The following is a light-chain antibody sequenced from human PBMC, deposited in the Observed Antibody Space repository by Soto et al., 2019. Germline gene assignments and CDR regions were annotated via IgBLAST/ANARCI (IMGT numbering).Light chain of an antibody. CDR3: QSYDSSLGGVV. V-gene: IGLV1-40*01. Sequence: QSVLTQPPSVSGAPGQRVTISCTGSSSNIGAGYDVHWYQQLPGTAPKLLIYGNSNRPSGVPDRFSGSKCGTSASLAITGLQDEDEADYCCQSYDSSLGGVVFGGGTKLTVL. CDR1: SSNIGAGYD. CDR2: GNS. J-gene: IGLJ2*01.